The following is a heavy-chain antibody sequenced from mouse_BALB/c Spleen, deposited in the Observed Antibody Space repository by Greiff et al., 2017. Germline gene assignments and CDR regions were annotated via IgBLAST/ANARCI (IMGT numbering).Heavy chain of an antibody. CDR3: ARSYGNYWYFDV. CDR1: GYTFTSYW. J-gene: IGHJ1*01. Sequence: QVHVKQSGAELVKPGASVKLSCKTSGYTFTSYWIQWVKQRPGQGLGWIGEIFPGTGTTYYNEKFKGKATLTIDTSSSTAYMQLSSLTSEDSAVYFCARSYGNYWYFDVWGAGTTVTVSS. CDR2: IFPGTGTT. D-gene: IGHD2-10*02. V-gene: IGHV1S132*01.